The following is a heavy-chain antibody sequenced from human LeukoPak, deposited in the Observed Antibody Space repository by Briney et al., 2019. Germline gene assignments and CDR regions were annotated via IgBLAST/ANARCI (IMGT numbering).Heavy chain of an antibody. CDR2: ISGDSNYI. CDR1: GFTFNTYT. V-gene: IGHV3-21*01. J-gene: IGHJ4*02. Sequence: GGSLRLSCVVSGFTFNTYTINWVRQAPGKGLEWVSAISGDSNYIYYADSVKGRFTISRDNARNSAYLQMNSLRAEDTAVYYCARDATRGGDFDYWGQGTLVTVSS. D-gene: IGHD2-21*01. CDR3: ARDATRGGDFDY.